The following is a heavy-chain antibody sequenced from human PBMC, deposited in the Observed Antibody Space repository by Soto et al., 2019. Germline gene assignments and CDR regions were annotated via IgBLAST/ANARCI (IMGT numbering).Heavy chain of an antibody. V-gene: IGHV1-3*01. CDR2: INAGNGNT. Sequence: QVQLVQSGAEVKKPGASVKVSCKASGYTFTSYSMHWVRQAPGQRLEWMGWINAGNGNTKYSQKFQGRVTITRDTYASTAYMELSSLRSEDTAVYYCAREREGGNYDYVWGSYRSNAMDVWGQGTTVTVSS. CDR1: GYTFTSYS. J-gene: IGHJ6*02. CDR3: AREREGGNYDYVWGSYRSNAMDV. D-gene: IGHD3-16*02.